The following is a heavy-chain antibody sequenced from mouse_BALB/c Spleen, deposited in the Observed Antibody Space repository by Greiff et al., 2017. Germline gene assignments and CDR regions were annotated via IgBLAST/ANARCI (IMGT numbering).Heavy chain of an antibody. CDR2: ISSGGSYT. CDR1: GFTFSSYA. V-gene: IGHV5-9-3*01. CDR3: ARQEELLRALDY. Sequence: LVESGGGLVKPGGSLKLSCAASGFTFSSYAMSWVRQTPEKRLEWVATISSGGSYTYYPDSVKGRFTISRDNAKNTLYLQMSSLRSEDTAMYYCARQEELLRALDYWGQGTTLTVSS. J-gene: IGHJ2*01. D-gene: IGHD1-1*01.